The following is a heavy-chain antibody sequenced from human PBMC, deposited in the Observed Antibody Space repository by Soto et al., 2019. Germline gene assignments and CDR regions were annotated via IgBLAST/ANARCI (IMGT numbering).Heavy chain of an antibody. V-gene: IGHV3-66*04. D-gene: IGHD3-10*01. CDR3: ARQSRRITMVRGDNDAFDI. CDR1: GFRLSDYE. CDR2: IYSGGST. J-gene: IGHJ3*02. Sequence: QTGGSLRLSCAVSGFRLSDYEMSWIRQAPGRGPEWVSVIYSGGSTYYADSVKGRFTISRDNSKNTLYLQMNSLGAEDTAVYYCARQSRRITMVRGDNDAFDIWGQGTMVTVSS.